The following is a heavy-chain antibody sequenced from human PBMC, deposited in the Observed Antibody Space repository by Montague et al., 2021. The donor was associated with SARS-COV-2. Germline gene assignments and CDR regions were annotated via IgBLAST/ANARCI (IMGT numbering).Heavy chain of an antibody. Sequence: YNDYALSVGSRITINPDTSKNQFSLQLNSVTPEDTAVYYCAREEAGTSYFDYWDQGILVTVSS. V-gene: IGHV6-1*01. D-gene: IGHD6-19*01. CDR3: AREEAGTSYFDY. J-gene: IGHJ4*02. CDR2: YN.